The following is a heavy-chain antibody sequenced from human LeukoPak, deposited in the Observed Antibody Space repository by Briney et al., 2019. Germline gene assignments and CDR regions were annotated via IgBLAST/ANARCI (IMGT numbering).Heavy chain of an antibody. V-gene: IGHV1-2*02. CDR3: ARDREYYDSSGYYSTDYYYYMDV. Sequence: GASVKVSCKASGYTFTGYYMHWVRQAPGQGLEWMGWINPNSGGTNYAQKFQGRVTMTRDTSISTAYMELSRLRSDDTAVYYCARDREYYDSSGYYSTDYYYYMDVWGKGTTVTVSS. J-gene: IGHJ6*03. CDR1: GYTFTGYY. D-gene: IGHD3-22*01. CDR2: INPNSGGT.